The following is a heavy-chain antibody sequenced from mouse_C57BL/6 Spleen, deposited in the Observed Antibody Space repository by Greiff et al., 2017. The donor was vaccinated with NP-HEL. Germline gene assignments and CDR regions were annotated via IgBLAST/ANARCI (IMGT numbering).Heavy chain of an antibody. CDR1: GYAFSSSW. CDR2: IYPGDGDT. Sequence: VQLQQSGPELVKPGASVKISCKASGYAFSSSWMNWVKQRPGKGLEWIGRIYPGDGDTNYNGKFKGKATLTADKSSSTAYMQLSSLTSEDSAVYFCARWPLFITTVVATRYFDVWGTGTTVTVSS. V-gene: IGHV1-82*01. D-gene: IGHD1-1*01. CDR3: ARWPLFITTVVATRYFDV. J-gene: IGHJ1*03.